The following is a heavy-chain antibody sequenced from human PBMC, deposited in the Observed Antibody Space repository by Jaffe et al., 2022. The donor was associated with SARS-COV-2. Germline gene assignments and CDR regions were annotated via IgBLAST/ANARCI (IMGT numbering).Heavy chain of an antibody. J-gene: IGHJ4*02. D-gene: IGHD6-19*01. CDR3: ARAPPTYLKLIAVAGAGIDS. CDR1: GFNFSSYT. V-gene: IGHV3-21*01. Sequence: EVQLVESGGGLVKPGGSLRLSCAGSGFNFSSYTMNWVRQAPGKGLEWVSSIYDSHSYIYYADSVKGRFTISRDNAKNSLYLQMNSLRAEDSAVYYCARAPPTYLKLIAVAGAGIDSWGQGTLVTVSS. CDR2: IYDSHSYI.